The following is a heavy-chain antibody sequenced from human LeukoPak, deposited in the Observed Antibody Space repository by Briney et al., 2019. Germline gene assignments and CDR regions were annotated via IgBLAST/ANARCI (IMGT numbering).Heavy chain of an antibody. D-gene: IGHD3-3*01. CDR3: ARAVYDFWSGYYIDY. CDR1: GFTFSSYS. J-gene: IGHJ4*02. V-gene: IGHV3-48*04. Sequence: GGSLRLSCAASGFTFSSYSMNWVRQAPGKGLEWVPYISSSSSTIYYADSVKGRFTISRDNAKNSLYLQMNSLRAEDTAVYYCARAVYDFWSGYYIDYWGQGTLVTVSS. CDR2: ISSSSSTI.